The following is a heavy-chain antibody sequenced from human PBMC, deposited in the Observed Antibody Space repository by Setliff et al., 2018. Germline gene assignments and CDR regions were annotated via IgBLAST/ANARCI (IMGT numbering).Heavy chain of an antibody. CDR3: ARDPGYSGSYKGTFDI. J-gene: IGHJ3*02. D-gene: IGHD1-26*01. Sequence: ASVKVSCKAFGYTFAKYGTSWVRQAPGQGLEWMGGIIPILGIANYAQKFQGRVTITTDESTSTAYMELSSLRSEDTAMYYCARDPGYSGSYKGTFDIWGQGTMVTVSS. CDR2: IIPILGIA. CDR1: GYTFAKYG. V-gene: IGHV1-69*10.